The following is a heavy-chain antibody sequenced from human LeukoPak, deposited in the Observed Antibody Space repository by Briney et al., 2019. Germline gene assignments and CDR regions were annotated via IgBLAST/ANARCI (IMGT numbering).Heavy chain of an antibody. Sequence: ASVKVSCKASGYTFTSYYMHWVRQAPGQGLEWMGIINPSGGSTSYAQKFQGRVTMTRDTSTSTAYMELSRLRSDDTAVYYCARESAFVVVPAAIEYYFDYWGQGTLVTVSS. V-gene: IGHV1-46*01. CDR1: GYTFTSYY. CDR3: ARESAFVVVPAAIEYYFDY. J-gene: IGHJ4*02. D-gene: IGHD2-2*01. CDR2: INPSGGST.